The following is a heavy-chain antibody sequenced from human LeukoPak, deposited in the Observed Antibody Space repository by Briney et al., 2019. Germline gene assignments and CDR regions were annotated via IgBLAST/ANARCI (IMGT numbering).Heavy chain of an antibody. Sequence: SETLSLTCAVYGGSFSGYHWSWIRQPPGKGLEWIGEINHSGSTNYNPSLKSRVTISVDTSKNQFSLKLSSVTAADTAVYYCARTQYYGSGRWFDPWGQGTLVTVSS. D-gene: IGHD3-10*01. CDR2: INHSGST. J-gene: IGHJ5*02. V-gene: IGHV4-34*01. CDR1: GGSFSGYH. CDR3: ARTQYYGSGRWFDP.